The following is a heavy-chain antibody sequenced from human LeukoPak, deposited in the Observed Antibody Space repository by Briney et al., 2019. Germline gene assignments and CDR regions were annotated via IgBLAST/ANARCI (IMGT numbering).Heavy chain of an antibody. CDR1: GFTFGDYA. CDR3: TRDRGEYNPYDY. D-gene: IGHD1-1*01. Sequence: GGSLRLSCTASGFTFGDYAMSWIRQAPGRGLEWVGFIRSKAYGETADYAASVKGRFTISRDVSKAIAYLQMNSRKTEDTAVYHCTRDRGEYNPYDYGGQGTLVTVSS. CDR2: IRSKAYGETA. J-gene: IGHJ4*02. V-gene: IGHV3-49*03.